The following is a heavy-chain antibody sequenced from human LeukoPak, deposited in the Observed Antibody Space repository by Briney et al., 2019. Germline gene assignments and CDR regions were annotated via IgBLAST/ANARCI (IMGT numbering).Heavy chain of an antibody. V-gene: IGHV1-2*02. CDR3: ARSNIAVHRGDNWFDP. D-gene: IGHD6-19*01. Sequence: GASVKVSCKASGYTFSDYYMHWVRQAPGQGLEWMGWIGPNSGGTNYAQKFQGRVTMTRDTSISTAYMELSRLISDDTAVYYCARSNIAVHRGDNWFDPWGQGTLVTVSS. CDR1: GYTFSDYY. J-gene: IGHJ5*02. CDR2: IGPNSGGT.